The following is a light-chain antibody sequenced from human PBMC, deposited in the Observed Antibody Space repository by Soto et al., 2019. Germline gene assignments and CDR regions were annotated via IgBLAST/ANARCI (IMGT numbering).Light chain of an antibody. CDR2: GAS. CDR3: QQYNNWPLLT. Sequence: EIVMTQSPATLSVSRGERATLSCRASQSVSSNLAWYQQKPGQAPRLLIYGASTRATGIPARFSGSGSGTEFTLTISSLQSEDFAVYYCQQYNNWPLLTFGGGTKVDIK. V-gene: IGKV3-15*01. CDR1: QSVSSN. J-gene: IGKJ4*01.